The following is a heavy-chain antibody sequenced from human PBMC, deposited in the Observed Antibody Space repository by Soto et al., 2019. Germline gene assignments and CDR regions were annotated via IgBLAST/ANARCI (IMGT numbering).Heavy chain of an antibody. Sequence: SETLSLTCTVSGGSISSGGYYWSWIRQHPGKGLEWIGYIYYSGSTYYNPSLKSRVTISVDTSKNQFSLKLSSVTAAYTAVYYCARSDVDTAMVYGFDYWGQGTLVTVSS. D-gene: IGHD5-18*01. J-gene: IGHJ4*02. CDR2: IYYSGST. V-gene: IGHV4-31*03. CDR3: ARSDVDTAMVYGFDY. CDR1: GGSISSGGYY.